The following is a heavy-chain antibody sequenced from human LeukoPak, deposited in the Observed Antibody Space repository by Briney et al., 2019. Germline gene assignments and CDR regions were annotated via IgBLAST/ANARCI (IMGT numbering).Heavy chain of an antibody. Sequence: AGSLRLSCTASGVTFSSYAMNWVRQAPGKGLEWVSGICAGGTFTYYADSVKGRFTISRDNSRNTLYLQMNSLRADDTAVYYCAKDLDYTTCGYYFDYWGQGTLVTVSS. J-gene: IGHJ4*02. V-gene: IGHV3-23*01. CDR2: ICAGGTFT. CDR1: GVTFSSYA. D-gene: IGHD4-11*01. CDR3: AKDLDYTTCGYYFDY.